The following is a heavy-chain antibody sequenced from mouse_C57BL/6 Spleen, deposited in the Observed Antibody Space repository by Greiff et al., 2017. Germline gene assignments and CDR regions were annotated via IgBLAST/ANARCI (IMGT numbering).Heavy chain of an antibody. Sequence: EVQVVESGGGLVKPGGSLKLSCAASGFTFSDYGMHWVRQAPEQGLEWVAYISSGSSTIYYAETVKGRFTISRDNAKNTLFLQMTSLRSEDTAMYYCARDGYDVGYAMDYWGQGTSVTVSS. CDR3: ARDGYDVGYAMDY. J-gene: IGHJ4*01. CDR1: GFTFSDYG. D-gene: IGHD2-2*01. CDR2: ISSGSSTI. V-gene: IGHV5-17*01.